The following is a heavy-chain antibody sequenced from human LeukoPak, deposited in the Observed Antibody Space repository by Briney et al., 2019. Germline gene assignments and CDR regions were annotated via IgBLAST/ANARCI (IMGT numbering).Heavy chain of an antibody. Sequence: PGGSLRLSCAASGFTFSSYAMSWVRQAPGKGLEWVSTITSGGTTNYADSVKGRFTISRDNSKSTLYLQMNSLRVEDTALYYCAKDDILSGYYGYYFDYWGQGTLVSASS. V-gene: IGHV3-23*01. CDR1: GFTFSSYA. J-gene: IGHJ4*02. CDR3: AKDDILSGYYGYYFDY. D-gene: IGHD3-9*01. CDR2: ITSGGTT.